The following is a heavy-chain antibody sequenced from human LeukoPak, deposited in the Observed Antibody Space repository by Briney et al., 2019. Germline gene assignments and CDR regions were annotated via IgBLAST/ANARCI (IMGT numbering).Heavy chain of an antibody. CDR1: GASFRSGGQY. Sequence: SETLSLTCTLSGASFRSGGQYWGWLRQTPGKGLEWIGDIFYNGKTNYNPSLKGRVTISLDTSRSQFSLRLSSVTASDTGVYYCARIFDVWGRGTLVTVSS. J-gene: IGHJ4*02. CDR2: IFYNGKT. CDR3: ARIFDV. V-gene: IGHV4-61*08.